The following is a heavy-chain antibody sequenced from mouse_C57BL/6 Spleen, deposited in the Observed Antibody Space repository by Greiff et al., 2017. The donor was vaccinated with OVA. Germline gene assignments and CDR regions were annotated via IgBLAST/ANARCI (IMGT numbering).Heavy chain of an antibody. CDR2: IDPANGNT. CDR3: ARSARGGAMDY. Sequence: EVQLQQSVAELVRPGASVKLSCTASGFNIKNTYMRWVKQRPEQGLEWIGRIDPANGNTKYAPKFQGKATITADTSSNTAYLQLSSLTSEDTAIYYCARSARGGAMDYWGQGTSVTVSS. V-gene: IGHV14-3*01. CDR1: GFNIKNTY. J-gene: IGHJ4*01.